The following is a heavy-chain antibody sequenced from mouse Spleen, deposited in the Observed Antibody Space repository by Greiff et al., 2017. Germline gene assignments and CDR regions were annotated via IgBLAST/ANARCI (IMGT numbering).Heavy chain of an antibody. CDR3: ARRGLLQYYFDY. CDR1: GFTFSSYG. V-gene: IGHV5-9-2*01. J-gene: IGHJ2*01. CDR2: ISGGGSYT. D-gene: IGHD2-1*01. Sequence: EVMLVESGGGLVKPGGSLKLSCAASGFTFSSYGMSWVRQTPEKRLEWVATISGGGSYTYYPDSVKGRFTISRDNAKNNLYLQMSSLRSEDTALYYCARRGLLQYYFDYWGQGTTLTVSS.